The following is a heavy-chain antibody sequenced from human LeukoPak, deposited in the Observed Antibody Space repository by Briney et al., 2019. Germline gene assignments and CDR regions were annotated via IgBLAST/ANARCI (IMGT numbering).Heavy chain of an antibody. J-gene: IGHJ3*02. CDR1: GGSISSYY. CDR2: IYTSGST. Sequence: SETLSLTCTVSGGSISSYYWSWIRQPAGKGLEWIGRIYTSGSTNYSPSLKSRVTMSVDTSKNQFSLKLSSVTAADTAVYYCARTPADAGDDAFDIWGQGTMVTVSS. CDR3: ARTPADAGDDAFDI. V-gene: IGHV4-4*07. D-gene: IGHD2-8*01.